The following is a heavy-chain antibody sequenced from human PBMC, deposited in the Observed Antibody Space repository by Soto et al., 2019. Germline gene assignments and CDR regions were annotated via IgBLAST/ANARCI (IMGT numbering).Heavy chain of an antibody. CDR1: GFTFSSYA. CDR2: ISGSGADT. J-gene: IGHJ4*02. V-gene: IGHV3-23*01. Sequence: PGGSLRLSCAASGFTFSSYAMSWVRQAPGKGLEWVSAISGSGADTYYADSVKGRFTISRDKSKNTLYLQMNSLRAEDTAVYYCAKDHHPPRLRFLEWLHRDYWGQGTLVTVSS. CDR3: AKDHHPPRLRFLEWLHRDY. D-gene: IGHD3-3*01.